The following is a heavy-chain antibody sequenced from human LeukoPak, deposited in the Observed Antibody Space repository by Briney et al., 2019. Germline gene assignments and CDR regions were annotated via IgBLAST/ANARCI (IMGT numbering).Heavy chain of an antibody. CDR3: AKSQFDAYDFWSGFDY. CDR2: ISYDGSNK. Sequence: GGSLRLSCAASGFTFSNYAMSWVRQAPGKGLEWVAVISYDGSNKYYADSVKGRFTISRDNSKNTLYLQMNSLRAEDTAVYYCAKSQFDAYDFWSGFDYWGQGTLVTVSS. D-gene: IGHD3-3*01. V-gene: IGHV3-30-3*02. CDR1: GFTFSNYA. J-gene: IGHJ4*02.